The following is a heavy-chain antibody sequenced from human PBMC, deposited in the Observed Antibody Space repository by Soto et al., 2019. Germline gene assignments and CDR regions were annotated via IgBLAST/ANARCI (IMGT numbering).Heavy chain of an antibody. J-gene: IGHJ4*02. CDR1: GFTFSFFA. CDR2: ISNSGGST. Sequence: GGSLRLSCAASGFTFSFFAMTWVRQAPGKGLEWVSTISNSGGSTFYADSVKGRFTISRDNSKNTLFLQMNSLGAEDTAVYYCAKGHQQWELLVVFDSWGQGTLVTVSS. V-gene: IGHV3-23*01. CDR3: AKGHQQWELLVVFDS. D-gene: IGHD1-26*01.